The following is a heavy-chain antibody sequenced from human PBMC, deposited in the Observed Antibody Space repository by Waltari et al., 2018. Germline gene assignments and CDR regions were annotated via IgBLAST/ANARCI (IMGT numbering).Heavy chain of an antibody. J-gene: IGHJ4*02. V-gene: IGHV4-59*01. CDR3: ARGRVVPAAVDS. CDR2: IYYTGST. D-gene: IGHD2-2*01. Sequence: VQLQESGPGLVKPSETLSLTCTVSGGSITSDYGNWVRQPPGKGLEWIAFIYYTGSTNYNPSLRSRVTISVDTSKNQFSLELRSVSAADTAMYYCARGRVVPAAVDSWGQGTLVTVSS. CDR1: GGSITSDY.